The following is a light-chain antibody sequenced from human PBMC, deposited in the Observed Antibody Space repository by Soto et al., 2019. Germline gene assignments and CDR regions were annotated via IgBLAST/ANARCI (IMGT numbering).Light chain of an antibody. CDR2: GAS. V-gene: IGKV3-15*01. CDR1: QSISSK. J-gene: IGKJ5*01. CDR3: QQYNSWTTIT. Sequence: EIMMTQSPATLSVSPGERATLSCRASQSISSKLGWYQQRPGQAPRLLIYGASTRATGIPARFSGSGSGTEFTLTISSLQSEDSAVYYCQQYNSWTTITFGQGTRLEIK.